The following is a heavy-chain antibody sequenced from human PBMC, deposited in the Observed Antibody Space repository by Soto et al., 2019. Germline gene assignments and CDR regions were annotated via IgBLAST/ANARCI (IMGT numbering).Heavy chain of an antibody. J-gene: IGHJ4*02. CDR2: ISSGGTSI. V-gene: IGHV3-48*03. Sequence: EVHLVESGGDLVQPGGSLRLSCVASGFTFSNYEMNWVRQAPGKGLEWVSHISSGGTSIYYADSVKGRFTISRDNAWSSLYLKMNTLSDDDTAVYYCARENYRDAFDYWGQGTLVTVSS. CDR3: ARENYRDAFDY. CDR1: GFTFSNYE. D-gene: IGHD4-17*01.